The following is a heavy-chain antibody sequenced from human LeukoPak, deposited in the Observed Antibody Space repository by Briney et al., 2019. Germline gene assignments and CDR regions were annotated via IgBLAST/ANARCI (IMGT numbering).Heavy chain of an antibody. CDR2: IYYSGTT. CDR1: GGSISNYY. Sequence: SETLSLTCTVSGGSISNYYWSWIRQPPGKGLEWIGYIYYSGTTNYNPSLKSRVTISVDTSKDQFSLKLNSVTAADTAVYYCARGVYIAAAQYGYWGQGTLVTVSS. CDR3: ARGVYIAAAQYGY. D-gene: IGHD6-13*01. V-gene: IGHV4-59*01. J-gene: IGHJ4*02.